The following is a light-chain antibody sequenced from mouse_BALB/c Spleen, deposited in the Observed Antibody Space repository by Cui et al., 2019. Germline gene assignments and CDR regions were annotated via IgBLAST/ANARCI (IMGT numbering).Light chain of an antibody. CDR3: HQYHRSPFT. Sequence: QIVLTQSTAITSASRGERVTMTCTASSSVSSSYLHWYQQKPGSSPKLWIYSTSNLASGVPARFSGSGSGTSYSLTISSMEAEDAATYYCHQYHRSPFTFGSGTKLEIK. CDR2: STS. CDR1: SSVSSSY. V-gene: IGKV4-74*01. J-gene: IGKJ4*01.